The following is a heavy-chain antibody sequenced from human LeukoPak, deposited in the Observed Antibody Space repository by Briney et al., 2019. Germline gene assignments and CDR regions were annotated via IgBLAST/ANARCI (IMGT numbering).Heavy chain of an antibody. CDR1: GYTLTELS. D-gene: IGHD1-26*01. V-gene: IGHV1-24*01. J-gene: IGHJ4*02. CDR2: FDPEEDET. CDR3: ATQNLLEGRYFLDY. Sequence: GASVKVSCKVSGYTLTELSIHWVRQAPGKGLEWVGGFDPEEDETAYAQKFQGRVSMTEDTSTDTAYMELSSLRSDDTAVYYCATQNLLEGRYFLDYWGQGTLVTVSS.